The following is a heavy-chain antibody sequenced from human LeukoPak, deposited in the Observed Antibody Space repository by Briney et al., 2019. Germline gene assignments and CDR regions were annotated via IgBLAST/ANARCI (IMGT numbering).Heavy chain of an antibody. Sequence: GESLQISCKGSGYSFTSYWIGWVRQVPGKGLEWMGIIYPGDSDTRYSPSFQGQVTISADKSISTAYLQWSSLKASDTAMYYCARLRGIAAAGTDFFDYWGQGALVTVSS. CDR3: ARLRGIAAAGTDFFDY. D-gene: IGHD6-13*01. CDR1: GYSFTSYW. J-gene: IGHJ4*02. V-gene: IGHV5-51*01. CDR2: IYPGDSDT.